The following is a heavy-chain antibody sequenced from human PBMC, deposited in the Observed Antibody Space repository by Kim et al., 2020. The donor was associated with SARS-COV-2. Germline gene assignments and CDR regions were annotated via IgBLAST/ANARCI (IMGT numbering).Heavy chain of an antibody. J-gene: IGHJ4*02. V-gene: IGHV3-49*02. Sequence: VKGRFTISRDDSKSIAYLQMNSLKTEDTAVYYCTRVITMVRGVTPYYFDYWGQGTLVTVSS. D-gene: IGHD3-10*01. CDR3: TRVITMVRGVTPYYFDY.